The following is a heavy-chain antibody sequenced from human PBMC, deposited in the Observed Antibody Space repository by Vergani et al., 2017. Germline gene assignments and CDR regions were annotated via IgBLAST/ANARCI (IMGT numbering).Heavy chain of an antibody. V-gene: IGHV4-34*01. D-gene: IGHD5-12*01. J-gene: IGHJ4*02. Sequence: QVQLQQWGAGLLKPSETLSLTCDVFGESFTGFFWGWIRQPPGKGLEWIGQMHHNGRSDYNPSLKSRVTIAVDTSKKQVSLKMNSLTAADTALYYCVRVDIVMKVADNWGQGTLVTVSS. CDR2: MHHNGRS. CDR3: VRVDIVMKVADN. CDR1: GESFTGFF.